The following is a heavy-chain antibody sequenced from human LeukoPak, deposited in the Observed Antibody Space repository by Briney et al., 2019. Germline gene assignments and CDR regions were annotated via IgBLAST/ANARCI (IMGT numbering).Heavy chain of an antibody. J-gene: IGHJ4*02. CDR2: LGPVDGER. V-gene: IGHV1-69-2*01. Sequence: ASVKVSCKASGYTFTDYHIHWVLQAPGKGLEWMGRLGPVDGERIFAKKCQGRLSITADTSTDTVYMELSSLTSEDTAVYYCATPRAGYWGQGTLVTVSS. CDR3: ATPRAGY. CDR1: GYTFTDYH.